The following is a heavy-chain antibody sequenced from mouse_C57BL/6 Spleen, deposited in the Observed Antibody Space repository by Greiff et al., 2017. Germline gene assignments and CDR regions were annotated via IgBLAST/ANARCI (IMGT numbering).Heavy chain of an antibody. CDR2: ISSGGSYT. CDR3: ARLPGFDY. Sequence: DVMLVESGGDLVKPGGSLKLSCAASGFTFSSYGMSWVRQTPDKRLEWVATISSGGSYTYYPDSVKGRFTISRDNAKNTLYLQMSSLKSEDTAMYYCARLPGFDYWGQGTTLTVSS. J-gene: IGHJ2*01. CDR1: GFTFSSYG. V-gene: IGHV5-6*02.